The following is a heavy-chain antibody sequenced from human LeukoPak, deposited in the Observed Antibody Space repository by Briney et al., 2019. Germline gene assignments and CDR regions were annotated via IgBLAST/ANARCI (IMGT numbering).Heavy chain of an antibody. Sequence: NPSETLSLTCAVSGYSISRGYYWGWIRQPPGTGLEWIGTIWNTGRTYYNPSLNSRVTISLDTSKNLFSLKLTSMTAADTVFYYCARRIRGFGFDPWGQGTLVTVS. J-gene: IGHJ5*02. V-gene: IGHV4-38-2*01. CDR2: IWNTGRT. CDR1: GYSISRGYY. D-gene: IGHD3-10*01. CDR3: ARRIRGFGFDP.